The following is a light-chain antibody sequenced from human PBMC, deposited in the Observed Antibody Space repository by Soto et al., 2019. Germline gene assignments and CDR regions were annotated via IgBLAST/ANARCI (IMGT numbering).Light chain of an antibody. CDR1: QSVSSN. J-gene: IGKJ1*01. V-gene: IGKV3-15*01. CDR2: GAS. Sequence: EIVMTQSPATLSVSPGERAALYCRASQSVSSNLAWYQQKPGQAPRLLIYGASTRATGIPARFSGSGSGTEFTLTISSLQSEDFAVYYCQQYNNWPSTFGQGTKVEIK. CDR3: QQYNNWPST.